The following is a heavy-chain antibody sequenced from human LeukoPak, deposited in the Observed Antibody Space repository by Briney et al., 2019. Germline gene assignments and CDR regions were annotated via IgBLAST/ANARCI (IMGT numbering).Heavy chain of an antibody. Sequence: GGSLRLSCAASGFTFITYSMNWVRQAPGKGLEWVSSISSSSSYIYYADSVKGRFTISRDNSKNTLYLQINSLRAEDTAVYYCAKDSYDTSIWGQGTLVTVSA. D-gene: IGHD3-22*01. CDR1: GFTFITYS. CDR2: ISSSSSYI. V-gene: IGHV3-21*04. CDR3: AKDSYDTSI. J-gene: IGHJ4*02.